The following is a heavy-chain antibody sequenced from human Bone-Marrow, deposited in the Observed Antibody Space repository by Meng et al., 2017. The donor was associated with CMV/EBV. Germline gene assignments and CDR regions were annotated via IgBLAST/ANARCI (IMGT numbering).Heavy chain of an antibody. CDR1: GFTFSSYS. D-gene: IGHD3-3*01. CDR3: ARDRSGGEYNYYYYGLDV. V-gene: IGHV3-21*01. Sequence: GESLKISCAASGFTFSSYSMNWVRQAPGKGLEWVSSISSSSSYIYYADSVKGRFTISRDNAKNSLYLQMNSLRAEDTAVYYCARDRSGGEYNYYYYGLDVWDHGTRVTVSS. CDR2: ISSSSSYI. J-gene: IGHJ6*02.